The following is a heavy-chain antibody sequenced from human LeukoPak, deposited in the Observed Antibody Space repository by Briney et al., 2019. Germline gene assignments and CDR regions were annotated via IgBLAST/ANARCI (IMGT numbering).Heavy chain of an antibody. Sequence: ASVKVSCKASGYTFTSYAMNWVRQAPGQGLEWMGWINTNTGNPTYAQGFTGRFVFSLDTSVSTAYLQISSLKAEDTAVYYCARDLDGDYATGAFDYWGRGTLVTVSS. CDR2: INTNTGNP. J-gene: IGHJ4*02. CDR1: GYTFTSYA. D-gene: IGHD4-17*01. CDR3: ARDLDGDYATGAFDY. V-gene: IGHV7-4-1*02.